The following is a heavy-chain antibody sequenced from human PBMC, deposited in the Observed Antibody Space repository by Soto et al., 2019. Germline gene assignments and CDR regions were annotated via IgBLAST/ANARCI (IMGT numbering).Heavy chain of an antibody. CDR3: ARDCSEWELLDYFDY. Sequence: GASVKVSCKACGYTFTGYYMHWVRQAPGQGLEWMGIINPIGGSTSYAQKFQGRVTITRDTSASTAYMELSSLRSEDTAVYYCARDCSEWELLDYFDYWGQGTLVTVSS. CDR1: GYTFTGYY. CDR2: INPIGGST. D-gene: IGHD1-26*01. V-gene: IGHV1-46*01. J-gene: IGHJ4*02.